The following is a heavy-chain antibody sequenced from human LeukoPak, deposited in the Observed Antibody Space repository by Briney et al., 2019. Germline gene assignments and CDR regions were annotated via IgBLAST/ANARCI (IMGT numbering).Heavy chain of an antibody. CDR2: ISSSGSTI. V-gene: IGHV3-48*03. CDR1: GFTFSSYE. D-gene: IGHD3-9*01. Sequence: PGGSLRLSCAASGFTFSSYEMNWVRQAPGKGLEWVSYISSSGSTIYYADSVKGRFTISRDNAKNSLYLQMNSLRAEDTAVYYCARETYYDILTGYYTVFMDVWGKGTTVTISS. J-gene: IGHJ6*03. CDR3: ARETYYDILTGYYTVFMDV.